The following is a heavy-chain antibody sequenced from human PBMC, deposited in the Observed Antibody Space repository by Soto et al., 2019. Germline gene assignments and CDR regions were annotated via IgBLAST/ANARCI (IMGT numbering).Heavy chain of an antibody. Sequence: GGSLRLSCAASGFTFSSYYMHWVRQATGKGLEWVSAIGTAGDTYYPGSVKGRFTISRENAKNSLYLQMNSLRAGDTAVYYCARGGSGSYLRETAYGMDVWGQGTTVTVSS. CDR2: IGTAGDT. V-gene: IGHV3-13*04. CDR1: GFTFSSYY. J-gene: IGHJ6*02. CDR3: ARGGSGSYLRETAYGMDV. D-gene: IGHD1-26*01.